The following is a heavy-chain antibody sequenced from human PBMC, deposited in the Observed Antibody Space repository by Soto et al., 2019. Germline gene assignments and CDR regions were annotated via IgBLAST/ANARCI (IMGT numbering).Heavy chain of an antibody. CDR2: IWNDRSNI. CDR1: GFTFSSYG. J-gene: IGHJ4*02. V-gene: IGHV3-33*01. Sequence: GGSLRLSCAASGFTFSSYGMHWVRQAPGKGLEWVSVIWNDRSNIYYADSVKGRFTISRDNAKNSLYLQMNSLRAEDTAVYYCASAPYYDYIWGSYRHGFDYWGQGTLVTVSS. CDR3: ASAPYYDYIWGSYRHGFDY. D-gene: IGHD3-16*02.